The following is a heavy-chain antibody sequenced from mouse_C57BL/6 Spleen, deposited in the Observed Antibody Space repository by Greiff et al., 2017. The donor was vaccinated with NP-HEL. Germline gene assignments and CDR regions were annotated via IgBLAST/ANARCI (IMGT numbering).Heavy chain of an antibody. D-gene: IGHD1-1*01. J-gene: IGHJ2*01. CDR1: GYTFTGYW. CDR2: ILPGSGST. CDR3: ARGQFITTVVATNFDY. V-gene: IGHV1-9*01. Sequence: QVQLQQSGAELMKPGASVKLSCKATGYTFTGYWIEWVKQRPGHGLKWIGEILPGSGSTNYNEKFKGKATFTADTSSNTAYMQLSSLTTEDSAIYYCARGQFITTVVATNFDYWGQGTTLTVSS.